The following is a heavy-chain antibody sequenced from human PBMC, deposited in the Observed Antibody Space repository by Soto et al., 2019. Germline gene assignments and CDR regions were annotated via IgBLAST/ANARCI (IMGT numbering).Heavy chain of an antibody. CDR3: AKACGGSCRGWSDP. CDR2: ISYDGSNK. Sequence: GSLRLSCAASGFTFSSYGMHWVRQAPGKGLEWVAVISYDGSNKYYADSVKGRFTISRDNSKNTLYLQMNSLRAEDTAVYYCAKACGGSCRGWSDPWGQGPLVTVSS. CDR1: GFTFSSYG. D-gene: IGHD2-15*01. V-gene: IGHV3-30*18. J-gene: IGHJ5*02.